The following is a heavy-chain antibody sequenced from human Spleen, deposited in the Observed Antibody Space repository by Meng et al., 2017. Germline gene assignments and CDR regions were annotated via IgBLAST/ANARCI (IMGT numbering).Heavy chain of an antibody. V-gene: IGHV3-11*04. J-gene: IGHJ4*02. CDR2: ISSSGSTI. CDR1: GFTFSDYY. CDR3: ARDFKSEWEMPSFFEY. Sequence: GESLKISCAASGFTFSDYYMSWIRQAPGKGLEWVSYISSSGSTIYYADSVKGRFTISRDNAKNSLYLQMNSLRAEDTAVYYCARDFKSEWEMPSFFEYWGQGILVTVSS. D-gene: IGHD1-26*01.